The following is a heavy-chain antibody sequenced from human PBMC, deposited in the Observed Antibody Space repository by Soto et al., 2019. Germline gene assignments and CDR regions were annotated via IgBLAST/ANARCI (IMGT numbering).Heavy chain of an antibody. CDR1: GGSISSGGYY. CDR3: AREPSYFGVAPTGLGWFDP. Sequence: PSETLSLTCTVSGGSISSGGYYWSWIRQHPGKGLEWIGYIYYSGSTYYNPSLKSRVTISVDTSKNQFSLKLSSVTAADTAVYYCAREPSYFGVAPTGLGWFDPWGQGTLVTVSS. D-gene: IGHD3-3*01. J-gene: IGHJ5*02. CDR2: IYYSGST. V-gene: IGHV4-31*03.